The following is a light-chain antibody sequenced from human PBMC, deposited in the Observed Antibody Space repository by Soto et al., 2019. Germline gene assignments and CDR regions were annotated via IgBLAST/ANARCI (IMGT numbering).Light chain of an antibody. CDR3: QQYNNWPPKT. CDR1: QGVSSN. J-gene: IGKJ1*01. V-gene: IGKV3-15*01. CDR2: GAS. Sequence: EIVVTQSPAILSVSPGERVTLSCRASQGVSSNLAWYQQKPGQAPRLLIYGASTRATGIPARFSGSGSGAEFTLTISSLQSEDFAVYYCQQYNNWPPKTFGQGTKVDIK.